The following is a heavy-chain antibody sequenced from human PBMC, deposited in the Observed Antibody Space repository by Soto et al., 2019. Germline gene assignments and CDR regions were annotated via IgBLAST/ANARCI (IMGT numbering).Heavy chain of an antibody. V-gene: IGHV3-33*01. CDR1: GFTFSSYG. CDR3: ARDRDSSSWYGLLNYYDYGMDV. Sequence: QVQLVESGGGVVQPGRSLRLSCAASGFTFSSYGMHWVRQAPGKGLEWVAVIWYDGSNKYYADSVKGRFTISRDNSKNTLYLQMNSLRAEDTAVYYCARDRDSSSWYGLLNYYDYGMDVW. D-gene: IGHD6-13*01. CDR2: IWYDGSNK. J-gene: IGHJ6*01.